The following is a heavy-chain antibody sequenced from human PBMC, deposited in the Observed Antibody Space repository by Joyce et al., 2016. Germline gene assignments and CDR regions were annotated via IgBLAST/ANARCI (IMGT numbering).Heavy chain of an antibody. J-gene: IGHJ6*03. CDR3: ASLIDKAPGFYYMDV. CDR2: IIPIFRAP. V-gene: IGHV1-69*01. D-gene: IGHD3-16*01. CDR1: GGTFSKYA. Sequence: VSCQASGGTFSKYAISWLRQAPGQGLEWMGGIIPIFRAPHYAQKFQDRVTIIADEYTSTAYMELRGLTAEDTAVYYCASLIDKAPGFYYMDVWGKGTTVTVSS.